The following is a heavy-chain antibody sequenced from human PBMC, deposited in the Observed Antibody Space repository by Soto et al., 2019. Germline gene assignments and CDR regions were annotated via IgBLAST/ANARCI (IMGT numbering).Heavy chain of an antibody. J-gene: IGHJ4*02. V-gene: IGHV4-39*01. CDR2: IYYSGST. CDR1: GGSISSSSYY. Sequence: SETLSLTCTVSGGSISSSSYYWGWIRQPPGKGLEWIGSIYYSGSTYYNPSLKSRVTISVDASKNQFSLKLSSVTAADTAVYYCARQDYGGRNFDYWGQGTLVTVSS. D-gene: IGHD4-17*01. CDR3: ARQDYGGRNFDY.